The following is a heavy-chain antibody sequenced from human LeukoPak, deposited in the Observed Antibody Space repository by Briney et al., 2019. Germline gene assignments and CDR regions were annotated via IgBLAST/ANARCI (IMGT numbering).Heavy chain of an antibody. CDR3: AKAFNYGSGYNYKTFDS. CDR1: GLTFSNYA. Sequence: GGSLRLSCAASGLTFSNYAMSWVRQAPGKGLEWVSTISGSGHYTYYADSVKGRFTISRDNSKNTLYLQMNSLRAEDTALYYCAKAFNYGSGYNYKTFDSWGQGTLVTVSS. D-gene: IGHD3-10*01. CDR2: ISGSGHYT. V-gene: IGHV3-23*01. J-gene: IGHJ4*02.